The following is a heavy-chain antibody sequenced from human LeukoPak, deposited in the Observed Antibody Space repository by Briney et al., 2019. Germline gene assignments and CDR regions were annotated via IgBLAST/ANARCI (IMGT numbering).Heavy chain of an antibody. J-gene: IGHJ3*02. Sequence: ASVKVSCKASGYTFTVYYMHWVRQAPGQGREWMGWINPNSGGTNYAQKFQGRVTMTRDTSISTAYMELSRLRSDETAVYYCARVRGGSSSDGFDIWGQGTMVTVSS. D-gene: IGHD6-6*01. CDR2: INPNSGGT. V-gene: IGHV1-2*02. CDR3: ARVRGGSSSDGFDI. CDR1: GYTFTVYY.